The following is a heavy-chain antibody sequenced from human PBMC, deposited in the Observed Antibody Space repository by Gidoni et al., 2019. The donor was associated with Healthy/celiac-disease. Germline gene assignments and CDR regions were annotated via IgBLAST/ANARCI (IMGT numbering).Heavy chain of an antibody. CDR1: GFPFSIYS. CDR3: ANRAAAGTRPLLD. Sequence: ELQLVQSGVGLVTPGGSLSLSCSAPGFPFSIYSLNWVRQAPGKGLEWVAYSSSSSSYIYYADSVKGRLTSSRDKAKNSRYLKMNSLRAEDTAVYYCANRAAAGTRPLLDWGQGTRVTVSS. J-gene: IGHJ4*02. CDR2: SSSSSSYI. D-gene: IGHD6-13*01. V-gene: IGHV3-21*01.